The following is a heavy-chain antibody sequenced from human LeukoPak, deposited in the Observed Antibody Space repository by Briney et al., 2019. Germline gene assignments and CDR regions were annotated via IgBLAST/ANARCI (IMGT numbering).Heavy chain of an antibody. D-gene: IGHD3-22*01. Sequence: GESLKISCQSSGYRFTDYWIAWVRQMPGKGLEWMGMVYPGDSDTRYSPSFRGQVTISADKSISTAYLQWSSLKASDTAIYYCARRGSSGTYYVFDSWGQGTLVSVSS. CDR3: ARRGSSGTYYVFDS. CDR1: GYRFTDYW. V-gene: IGHV5-51*01. CDR2: VYPGDSDT. J-gene: IGHJ4*02.